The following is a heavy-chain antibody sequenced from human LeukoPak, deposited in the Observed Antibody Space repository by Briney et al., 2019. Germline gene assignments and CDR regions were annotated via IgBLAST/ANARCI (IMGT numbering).Heavy chain of an antibody. J-gene: IGHJ3*02. CDR2: INHSGST. CDR1: GGSFSGYY. Sequence: PSETLSLTCAVYGGSFSGYYWSWLRQPPGKGLEWIGEINHSGSTNYNPSLKSRVTISVDTSKNQFSLKLSSVTAADTAVYYCAREWGWISSSWYRPAMCAFDIWGQGTMVTVSS. CDR3: AREWGWISSSWYRPAMCAFDI. D-gene: IGHD6-13*01. V-gene: IGHV4-34*01.